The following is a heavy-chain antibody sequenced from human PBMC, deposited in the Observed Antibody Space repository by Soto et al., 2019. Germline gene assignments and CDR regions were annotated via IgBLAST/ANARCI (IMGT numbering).Heavy chain of an antibody. CDR2: IYNSGTT. V-gene: IGHV4-31*03. J-gene: IGHJ5*02. CDR3: ARDPAP. Sequence: QVQLQESGPGLVKPSETLSLTCTVSGGSITRGGYYWSWIRQHPGKGLEWIGYIYNSGTTYYNPSLKSRVTISVDTSKTQFSLKLTSVTAAHTAVYYCARDPAPWGQGTLVTVSS. CDR1: GGSITRGGYY.